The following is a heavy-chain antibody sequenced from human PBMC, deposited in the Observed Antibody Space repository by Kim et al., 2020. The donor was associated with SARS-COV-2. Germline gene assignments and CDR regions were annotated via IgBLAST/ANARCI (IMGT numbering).Heavy chain of an antibody. V-gene: IGHV4-39*07. CDR1: GGSISSSSYY. CDR2: IYYSGST. J-gene: IGHJ3*02. CDR3: ARGGSSWYMVGAFDI. Sequence: SETLSLTCTVSGGSISSSSYYWGWIRQPPGKGLEWIGSIYYSGSTYYNPSLKSRVTISVDTSKNQFSLKLSSVTAADTVVYYCARGGSSWYMVGAFDIWGQGTMVTVSS. D-gene: IGHD6-13*01.